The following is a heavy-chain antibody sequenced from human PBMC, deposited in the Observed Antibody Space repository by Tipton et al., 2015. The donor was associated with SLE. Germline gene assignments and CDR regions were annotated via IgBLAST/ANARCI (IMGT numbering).Heavy chain of an antibody. CDR3: ARDSGRYFFDYMDV. V-gene: IGHV3-30-3*01. D-gene: IGHD3-10*01. CDR1: GFTFSSYA. CDR2: MSYDGSNK. Sequence: SLRLSCAASGFTFSSYAMHWVRQAPGKGLEWVAVMSYDGSNKYYADSVKGRFTISRDNSKNTVYLQMNSLRAEDTAMYYCARDSGRYFFDYMDVWGKGTTVTVSS. J-gene: IGHJ6*03.